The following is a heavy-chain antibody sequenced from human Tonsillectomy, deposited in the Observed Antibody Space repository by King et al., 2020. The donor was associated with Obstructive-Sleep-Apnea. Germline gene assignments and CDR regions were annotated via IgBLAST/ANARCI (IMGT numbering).Heavy chain of an antibody. Sequence: VQLQESGPGLVKPSETLSLTCSVSGGSISSYYWSWIRQPPGKGLEWIGYIYHNGSTKYNPSLKSRVTMSVDTSKNQFSLKLSSVTAAEPAIYYCAGTNRGGYWGQGTLVTVSS. CDR1: GGSISSYY. CDR3: AGTNRGGY. V-gene: IGHV4-59*08. CDR2: IYHNGST. D-gene: IGHD1-1*01. J-gene: IGHJ4*02.